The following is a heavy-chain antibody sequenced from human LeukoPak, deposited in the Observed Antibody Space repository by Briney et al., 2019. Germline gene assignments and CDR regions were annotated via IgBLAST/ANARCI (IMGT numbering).Heavy chain of an antibody. CDR3: AVAYCGGDCYSGGYFDY. V-gene: IGHV3-23*01. D-gene: IGHD2-21*01. J-gene: IGHJ4*02. CDR2: ISGSGGST. CDR1: RFTFKSYT. Sequence: GGSLRLSCAVSRFTFKSYTMTWVRQAPGKGLEWVSAISGSGGSTYYADSVKGRFTISRDNSKNTLYLQMKSLRAEDTAVYYCAVAYCGGDCYSGGYFDYWGQGTLVTVSS.